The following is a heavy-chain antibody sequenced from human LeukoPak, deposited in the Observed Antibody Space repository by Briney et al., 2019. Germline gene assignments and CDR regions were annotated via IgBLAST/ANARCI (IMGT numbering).Heavy chain of an antibody. CDR1: GFTFSSYG. D-gene: IGHD3-10*01. CDR3: TRAITYFYGSVTYDWFES. CDR2: IESDGST. V-gene: IGHV3-74*01. J-gene: IGHJ5*01. Sequence: GGSLRLSCAASGFTFSSYGMHWVRQAPGKGLMWVARIESDGSTLYADSVQGRFTISRDNAKKMVYLQMNSVRDDDTAIYYCTRAITYFYGSVTYDWFESWGQGTRVTVSS.